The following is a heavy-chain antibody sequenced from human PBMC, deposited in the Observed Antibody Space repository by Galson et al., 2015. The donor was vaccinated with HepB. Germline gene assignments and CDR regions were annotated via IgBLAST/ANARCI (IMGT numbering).Heavy chain of an antibody. D-gene: IGHD3-22*01. CDR2: INPSDSYT. CDR1: GYSFTTYL. V-gene: IGHV5-10-1*01. J-gene: IGHJ4*02. CDR3: ARIYFDSSGYYLFFDY. Sequence: CKGSGYSFTTYLISWVRQMPGKGLEWMGRINPSDSYTNYSPSFQGHVTISADKSITTAYLQWSSLKASDTAMYYCARIYFDSSGYYLFFDYWGQGTLVTVSS.